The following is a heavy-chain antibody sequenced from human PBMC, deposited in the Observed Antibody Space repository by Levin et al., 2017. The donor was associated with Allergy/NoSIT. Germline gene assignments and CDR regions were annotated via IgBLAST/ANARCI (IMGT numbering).Heavy chain of an antibody. CDR3: AQRGHEDAFDI. V-gene: IGHV3-9*01. CDR2: ISWNSGSI. CDR1: GFTFDDYA. J-gene: IGHJ3*02. Sequence: GGSLRLSCAASGFTFDDYAMHWVRQAPGKGLEWVSGISWNSGSIGYADSVKGRFTISRDNAKNSLYLQMNSLRAEDTALYYCAQRGHEDAFDIWGQGTMVTVSS.